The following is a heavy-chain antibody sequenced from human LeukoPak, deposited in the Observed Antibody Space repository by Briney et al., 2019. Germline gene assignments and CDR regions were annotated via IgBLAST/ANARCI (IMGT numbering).Heavy chain of an antibody. V-gene: IGHV4-59*01. D-gene: IGHD3-10*01. J-gene: IGHJ4*02. CDR3: ARAVGGDGSGSL. CDR2: IYYRVTS. Sequence: SETLSLTCTVSGDSISTYYWSWVRQPPGKGLEWIGYIYYRVTSDYNPSLKSRVTMSVDMSTRQISLKLSSVTAADTAVYYCARAVGGDGSGSLWGPGTLVTVSS. CDR1: GDSISTYY.